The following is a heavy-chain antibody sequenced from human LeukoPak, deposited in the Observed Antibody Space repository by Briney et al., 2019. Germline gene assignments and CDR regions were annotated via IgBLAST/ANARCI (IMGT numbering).Heavy chain of an antibody. J-gene: IGHJ4*02. CDR3: ARVVGYYDSSGYYYVYFDY. D-gene: IGHD3-22*01. V-gene: IGHV3-21*01. Sequence: GGSLRLSCAASGFTFSSYSMNWVRQAPGKGLEWVSSISSSSSYIYYADSVKGRFTISRDNAKNSLYLQMNSLRAEDTAVHYCARVVGYYDSSGYYYVYFDYWGQGTLVTVSS. CDR1: GFTFSSYS. CDR2: ISSSSSYI.